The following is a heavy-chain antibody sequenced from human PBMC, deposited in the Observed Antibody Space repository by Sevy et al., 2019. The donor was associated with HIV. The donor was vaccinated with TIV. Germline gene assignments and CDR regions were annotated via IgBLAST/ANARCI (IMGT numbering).Heavy chain of an antibody. CDR1: GFTFSRSS. CDR2: ISSSSNYI. V-gene: IGHV3-21*01. J-gene: IGHJ3*02. D-gene: IGHD3-10*01. CDR3: AGDRREMVKGADDSFHI. Sequence: GGSLRLSCIASGFTFSRSSMNWVRQAPGKGLERVSSISSSSNYIYYADSMKGRFTISRDNAKNSLYLQMNSLRAEDTAVYYCAGDRREMVKGADDSFHIWCQGTMVTVSS.